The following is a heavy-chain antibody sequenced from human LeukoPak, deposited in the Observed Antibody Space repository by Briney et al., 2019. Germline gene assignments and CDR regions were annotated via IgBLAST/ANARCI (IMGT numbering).Heavy chain of an antibody. D-gene: IGHD3-3*01. CDR1: GGSISSSSYY. Sequence: PSETLSLTCTVSGGSISSSSYYWGWICQPPGKGLEWIGSIYYSGSTYYNPSLKSRVTISVDTSKNQFSLKLSSVTAADTAVYYCARANYDFWSGYYKGVLNFDYWGQGTLVTVSS. J-gene: IGHJ4*02. CDR3: ARANYDFWSGYYKGVLNFDY. V-gene: IGHV4-39*07. CDR2: IYYSGST.